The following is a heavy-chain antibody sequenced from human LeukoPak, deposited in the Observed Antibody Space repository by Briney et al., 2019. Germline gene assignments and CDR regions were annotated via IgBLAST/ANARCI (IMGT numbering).Heavy chain of an antibody. CDR3: ARGGIAGDNWFDP. CDR1: GYSISSGYY. CDR2: IYHSGST. Sequence: PSETLSLTCAVSGYSISSGYYWGWIRQPPGRGLEGIGSIYHSGSTYYNPSLKSRVTISVDTSKNQFSLKLSSVTAADTAVYYCARGGIAGDNWFDPWGQGTLVTVSS. J-gene: IGHJ5*02. V-gene: IGHV4-38-2*01. D-gene: IGHD6-13*01.